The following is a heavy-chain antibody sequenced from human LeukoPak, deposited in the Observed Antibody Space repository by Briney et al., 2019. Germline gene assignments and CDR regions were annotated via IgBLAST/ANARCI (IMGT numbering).Heavy chain of an antibody. V-gene: IGHV4-59*01. CDR2: IYYTGST. CDR1: GDSIGSYS. Sequence: SETLSLTRTVSGDSIGSYSWSWIRQPPGKGLEWIGYIYYTGSTNYNPSLKSRVTTSIDTSKNQFSLKLSSVTAADTAVYYCARGYSAYAHFDYWGQGTLVTVSS. J-gene: IGHJ4*02. CDR3: ARGYSAYAHFDY. D-gene: IGHD5-12*01.